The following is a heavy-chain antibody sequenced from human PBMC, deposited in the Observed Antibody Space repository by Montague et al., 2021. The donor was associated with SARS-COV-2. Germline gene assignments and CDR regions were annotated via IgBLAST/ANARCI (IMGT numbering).Heavy chain of an antibody. Sequence: SETLSLTCTVSGGSISSSSYYWGWIRQPPGKGLEWIGSIYYSGSTYYNPSLKSRVTISVDTSKNQFSLKLSSVTAADTAVYYCARVGRQQLVRLSGMDVWGQGTKVIVSS. CDR3: ARVGRQQLVRLSGMDV. J-gene: IGHJ6*02. CDR2: IYYSGST. V-gene: IGHV4-39*07. D-gene: IGHD6-13*01. CDR1: GGSISSSSYY.